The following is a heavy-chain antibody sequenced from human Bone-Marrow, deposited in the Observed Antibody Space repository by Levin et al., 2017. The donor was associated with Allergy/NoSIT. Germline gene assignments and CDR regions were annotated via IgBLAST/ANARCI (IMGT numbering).Heavy chain of an antibody. Sequence: PGGSLRLSCAASGFTFSTYTMNWVRQAPGKGLEWVSGIYGNAAATFYADSVKGRFTISRDNFRNRLYLQMNTLRAEDTAVYYCVKDTVPDSRWNFDHWGQGTLVTVSS. CDR3: VKDTVPDSRWNFDH. CDR1: GFTFSTYT. D-gene: IGHD6-19*01. V-gene: IGHV3-23*01. CDR2: IYGNAAAT. J-gene: IGHJ4*02.